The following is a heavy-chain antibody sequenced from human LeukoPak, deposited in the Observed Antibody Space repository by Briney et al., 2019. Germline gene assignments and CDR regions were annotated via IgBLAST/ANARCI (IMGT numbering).Heavy chain of an antibody. J-gene: IGHJ4*02. Sequence: SVKVSCKASGGTFSSYAISWVRQAPGQGLEWMGRIIPILGIANHAQKFQGRVTITADKSTSTAYMELSSLRSEDTAVYYCAEGAEYYYDSSGYSLGYWGQGTLVTVSS. V-gene: IGHV1-69*04. CDR1: GGTFSSYA. CDR3: AEGAEYYYDSSGYSLGY. CDR2: IIPILGIA. D-gene: IGHD3-22*01.